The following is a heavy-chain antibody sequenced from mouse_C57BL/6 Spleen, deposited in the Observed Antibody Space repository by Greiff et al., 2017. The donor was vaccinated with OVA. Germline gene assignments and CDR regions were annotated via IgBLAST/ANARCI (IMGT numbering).Heavy chain of an antibody. V-gene: IGHV3-8*01. Sequence: EVKLQESGPGLAKPSQTLSLTCSVTGYSFTSDYWNWVRKFPGNKLEYMGYISSSGSTYYNPSLKSRNSITRDTSKNQYYLQMSSVTTEDTATYYGARGGAMDYWGQGTSVTVSS. CDR3: ARGGAMDY. CDR1: GYSFTSDY. J-gene: IGHJ4*01. CDR2: ISSSGST.